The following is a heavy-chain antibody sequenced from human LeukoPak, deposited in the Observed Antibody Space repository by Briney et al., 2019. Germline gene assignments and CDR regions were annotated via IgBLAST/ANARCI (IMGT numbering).Heavy chain of an antibody. J-gene: IGHJ4*02. CDR3: ARDPSYYDSSGCDY. CDR2: INSDGSST. CDR1: GFAFSNYW. V-gene: IGHV3-74*01. Sequence: GGSLRLSCAASGFAFSNYWMHWVRQAPGKGLVWVSRINSDGSSTSNADSVKGRFTISRDNAKNTLYLQMNSLRAEDTAVYYCARDPSYYDSSGCDYWGQGTLVTVSS. D-gene: IGHD3-22*01.